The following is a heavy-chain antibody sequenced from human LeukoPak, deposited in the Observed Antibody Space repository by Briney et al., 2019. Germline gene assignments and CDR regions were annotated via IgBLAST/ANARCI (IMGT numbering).Heavy chain of an antibody. CDR3: AKLGGHPLHNYYVGV. V-gene: IGHV3-23*01. D-gene: IGHD3-16*01. Sequence: GGSLRLSCAASGFTFSSYAMSWVRQAPGKGLEWVSGILDSGYSTYYAHSVKGRFTISRDNSNNTLYLQMNSLRAEDTALYYCAKLGGHPLHNYYVGVWGKGTTVAVSS. CDR2: ILDSGYST. CDR1: GFTFSSYA. J-gene: IGHJ6*03.